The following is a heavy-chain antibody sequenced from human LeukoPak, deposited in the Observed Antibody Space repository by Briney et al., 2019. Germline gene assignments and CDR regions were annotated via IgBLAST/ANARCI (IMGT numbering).Heavy chain of an antibody. V-gene: IGHV4-59*08. Sequence: SETLSLTCTVSGGSINGYFWSWIRQSPGKGLEWIGYIYYSGSTNYNPSLKSRVTISLDMSKKQFSLNLTSVTAADTAVYYCARHVTVHYSSFDYWGQGTLVTVSS. D-gene: IGHD2-15*01. CDR1: GGSINGYF. J-gene: IGHJ4*02. CDR3: ARHVTVHYSSFDY. CDR2: IYYSGST.